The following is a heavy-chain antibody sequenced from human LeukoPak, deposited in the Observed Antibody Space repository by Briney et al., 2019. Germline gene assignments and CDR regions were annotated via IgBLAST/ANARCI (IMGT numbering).Heavy chain of an antibody. CDR2: INPSVGSR. CDR3: ARDLLGVDTAMSSLYSNSGMDV. CDR1: GYTFTSYY. Sequence: ASVKVSCKASGYTFTSYYMHWVRQAPGGGLEWMGVINPSVGSRNYAQKFQGRVTVTRDTSTSTVYMEVSSLRSEDTAMYYCARDLLGVDTAMSSLYSNSGMDVWAKGPRSPSP. D-gene: IGHD5-18*01. J-gene: IGHJ6*02. V-gene: IGHV1-46*01.